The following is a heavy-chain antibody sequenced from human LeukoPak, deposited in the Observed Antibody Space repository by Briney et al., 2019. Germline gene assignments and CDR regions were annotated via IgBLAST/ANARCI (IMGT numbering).Heavy chain of an antibody. D-gene: IGHD1-20*01. V-gene: IGHV3-23*01. CDR3: AKELRSISATTGFDY. Sequence: PGGSLRLSCAASGFTFSNFHMTWVRQSPGKGLEWVSAISDSGGNTWYADSVKGRFTISRDNSKNTVYLQMNSLRAEDTAVYYCAKELRSISATTGFDYWGQGILVTVSP. CDR2: ISDSGGNT. CDR1: GFTFSNFH. J-gene: IGHJ4*02.